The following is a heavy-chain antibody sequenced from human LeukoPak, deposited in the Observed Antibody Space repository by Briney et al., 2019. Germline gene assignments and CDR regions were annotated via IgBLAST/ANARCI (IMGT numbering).Heavy chain of an antibody. V-gene: IGHV3-53*04. CDR1: GFTVSSDY. Sequence: GGSLRLSCAASGFTVSSDYMSWVRQAPGKGLEWVSVIYSGGSTYYADSVKGRFTISRHNSKNTLYLQMNSLRAEDTAVYYCARGGLAVPFDYWGQGTLVTVSS. CDR2: IYSGGST. D-gene: IGHD6-19*01. J-gene: IGHJ4*02. CDR3: ARGGLAVPFDY.